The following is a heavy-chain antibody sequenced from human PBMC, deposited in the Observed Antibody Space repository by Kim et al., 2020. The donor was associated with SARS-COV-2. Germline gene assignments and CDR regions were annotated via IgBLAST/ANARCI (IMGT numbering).Heavy chain of an antibody. CDR2: IYYSGST. V-gene: IGHV4-31*03. J-gene: IGHJ3*02. Sequence: SETLSLTCTVSGGSISSGGYYWSWIRQHPGKGLEWIGYIYYSGSTYYNPSLKSRVTISVDTSKNQFSLKLSSVTAADTAVYYCARDHPGEAAFDIWGQGTMVTVSS. CDR3: ARDHPGEAAFDI. D-gene: IGHD7-27*01. CDR1: GGSISSGGYY.